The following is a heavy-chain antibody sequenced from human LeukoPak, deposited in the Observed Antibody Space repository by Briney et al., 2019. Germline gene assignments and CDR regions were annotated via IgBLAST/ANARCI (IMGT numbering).Heavy chain of an antibody. CDR2: IYYSGST. V-gene: IGHV4-59*12. D-gene: IGHD3-22*01. Sequence: SETLSLTCTVSGGSISSYYWSWIRQPPGKGLEWIGYIYYSGSTNYNPSLKSRVTISVDTSKNQFSLKLSSVTAADTAVYYCARALYYYDSSGYLWGFYYYYYMDVWGKGTTVTVSS. J-gene: IGHJ6*03. CDR1: GGSISSYY. CDR3: ARALYYYDSSGYLWGFYYYYYMDV.